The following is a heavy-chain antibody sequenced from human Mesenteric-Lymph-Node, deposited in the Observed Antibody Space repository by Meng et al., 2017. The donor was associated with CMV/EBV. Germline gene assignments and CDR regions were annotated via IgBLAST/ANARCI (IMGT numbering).Heavy chain of an antibody. Sequence: SETLSLTCAIYGGSFSGYYWSWIRQPPGKGLEWIGEINRSGSTNYNPSLKSRVTISVDTSNNQFSLKLSSVTAADTAVYYCARVLDYYGSGSYSLYFDYWGQGTLVTVSS. CDR2: INRSGST. CDR1: GGSFSGYY. CDR3: ARVLDYYGSGSYSLYFDY. J-gene: IGHJ4*02. V-gene: IGHV4-34*01. D-gene: IGHD3-10*01.